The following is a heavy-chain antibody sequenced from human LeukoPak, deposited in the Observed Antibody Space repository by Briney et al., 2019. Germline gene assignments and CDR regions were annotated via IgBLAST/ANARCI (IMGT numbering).Heavy chain of an antibody. D-gene: IGHD3-10*01. V-gene: IGHV3-48*04. CDR3: ARGSGLLWFGELSRRPFDY. J-gene: IGHJ4*02. Sequence: PGGSLRLSCAASGFTFSSYSMNWVRQAPGKGLEWVSYISSSSSTIYYADSVKGRFTISRDNAKNSLYLQMNSLRAEDTAVYYCARGSGLLWFGELSRRPFDYWGQGTLVTVSS. CDR1: GFTFSSYS. CDR2: ISSSSSTI.